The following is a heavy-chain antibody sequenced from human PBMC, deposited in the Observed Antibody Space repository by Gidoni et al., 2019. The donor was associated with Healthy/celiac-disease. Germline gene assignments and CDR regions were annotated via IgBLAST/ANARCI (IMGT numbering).Heavy chain of an antibody. J-gene: IGHJ5*02. Sequence: EVQLVESGGGVVRLGGSLRLSCAASGSTFDDFGMSWVRQAPGKGLEWVSGINWNGGSTGYADSVKGRFTISRDNAKNSLYLQMNSLRAEDTALYHCAKIVGVTEGAREGWFDPWGQGTLVTVSS. CDR1: GSTFDDFG. CDR3: AKIVGVTEGAREGWFDP. D-gene: IGHD1-26*01. CDR2: INWNGGST. V-gene: IGHV3-20*01.